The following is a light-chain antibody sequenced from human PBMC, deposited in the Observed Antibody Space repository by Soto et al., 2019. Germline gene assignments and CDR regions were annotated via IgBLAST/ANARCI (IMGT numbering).Light chain of an antibody. CDR3: QQYNNWWT. Sequence: EIVMTQSPATLSVSPGERATLSCRASQSVSSSLAWYQQKPGQAPRLLIYGAYTRATGIPARFSGSGSETEFTLTISSLQSEDFAVYYCQQYNNWWTFGQGTKVEIK. CDR2: GAY. V-gene: IGKV3-15*01. CDR1: QSVSSS. J-gene: IGKJ1*01.